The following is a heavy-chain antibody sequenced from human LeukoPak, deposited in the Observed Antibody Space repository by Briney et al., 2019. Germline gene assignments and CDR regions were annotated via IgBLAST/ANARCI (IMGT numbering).Heavy chain of an antibody. J-gene: IGHJ6*03. CDR1: GFTFSNYG. CDR3: AKTMVRGVNPYYYYMDV. CDR2: ISYDGSNK. Sequence: GGSLRLSCAASGFTFSNYGMHWVRQAPGKGLEWVAVISYDGSNKYYADSVKGRFTISRDNSKNTLYLQMNSLRAEDTAVYYCAKTMVRGVNPYYYYMDVWGKGTTVTVSS. V-gene: IGHV3-33*05. D-gene: IGHD3-10*01.